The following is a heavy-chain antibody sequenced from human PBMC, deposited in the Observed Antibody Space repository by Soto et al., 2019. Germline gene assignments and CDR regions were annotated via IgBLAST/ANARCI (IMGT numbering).Heavy chain of an antibody. CDR3: ARGQGSSWPLNYYGMDV. D-gene: IGHD6-13*01. V-gene: IGHV1-69*02. CDR1: GGTFSSYT. CDR2: IIPILGIA. J-gene: IGHJ6*02. Sequence: QVQLVQSGAEVKKPGSSVKVSCKASGGTFSSYTISWVRQAPGQGLEWMGRIIPILGIANYAQKFQGRVTITADKSTRAAYMELSSLRSDDTAVDYCARGQGSSWPLNYYGMDVWGQGTTVTVSS.